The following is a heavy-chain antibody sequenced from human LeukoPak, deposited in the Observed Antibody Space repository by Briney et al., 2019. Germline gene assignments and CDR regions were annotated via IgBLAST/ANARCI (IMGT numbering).Heavy chain of an antibody. J-gene: IGHJ4*02. D-gene: IGHD3-3*01. V-gene: IGHV3-48*04. CDR2: ISSSGSTI. CDR3: ARDESYYDFWSGYYKGY. Sequence: PGGSLRLSCAASGFTFSSYGMHWVRQAPGKGLEWVSYISSSGSTIYYADSVKGRFTISRDNAKNSLYLQMNSLRAEDTAVYYCARDESYYDFWSGYYKGYWGQGTLVTVSS. CDR1: GFTFSSYG.